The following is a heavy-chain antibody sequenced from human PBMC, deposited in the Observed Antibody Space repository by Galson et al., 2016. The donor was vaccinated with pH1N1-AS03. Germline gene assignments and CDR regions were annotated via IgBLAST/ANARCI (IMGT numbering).Heavy chain of an antibody. J-gene: IGHJ4*02. CDR1: GFTFSGYA. V-gene: IGHV3-23*01. CDR3: AKGLTIAGSTDHFDS. CDR2: VSDSGGAT. Sequence: SLRLSCAASGFTFSGYAMSWVRQAPGKGLEWVAIVSDSGGATFYADSVKGRFTISRDNYKNTLSLQMNSLGVGDTAIYYCAKGLTIAGSTDHFDSWGQGTLVTVSS. D-gene: IGHD1-20*01.